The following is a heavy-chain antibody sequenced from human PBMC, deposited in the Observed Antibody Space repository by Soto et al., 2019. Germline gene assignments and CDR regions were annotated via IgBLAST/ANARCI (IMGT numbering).Heavy chain of an antibody. CDR2: IYSSGTT. Sequence: PSETLSLTCTVSGGSISSYDWSWIRQAPGKKLEWIGYIYSSGTTNYNPSLKSRVTTSRDTSKNQFSLKLSSVTTADTAVYYCARDHSSGWVNWFDPWGQGTLVTVS. D-gene: IGHD3-22*01. CDR3: ARDHSSGWVNWFDP. V-gene: IGHV4-59*01. CDR1: GGSISSYD. J-gene: IGHJ5*02.